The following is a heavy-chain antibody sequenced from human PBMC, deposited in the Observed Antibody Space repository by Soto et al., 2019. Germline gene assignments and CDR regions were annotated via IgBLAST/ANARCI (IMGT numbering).Heavy chain of an antibody. CDR3: ASLVVAATRFHYYGMDV. CDR2: IKQDGSEK. CDR1: GFTFSNAW. J-gene: IGHJ6*02. V-gene: IGHV3-7*03. D-gene: IGHD2-15*01. Sequence: EVQLVESGGGLVKPGGSLRLSCAASGFTFSNAWMSWVRQAPGKGLEWVANIKQDGSEKYYVDSVKGRFTISRDNAKNSLYLQMNSLRAEDTAVYYCASLVVAATRFHYYGMDVWGQGTTVTVSS.